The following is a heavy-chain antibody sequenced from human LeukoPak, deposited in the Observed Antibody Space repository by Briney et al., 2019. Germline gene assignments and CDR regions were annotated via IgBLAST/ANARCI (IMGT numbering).Heavy chain of an antibody. J-gene: IGHJ4*02. CDR2: IYYSGST. CDR3: AREVYDSSGYYSDY. Sequence: PSETLSLTCTVSGGSISSYYWSWIRQPPGKGLEWIGYIYYSGSTNYNPSLKSRVTISVDTSKNQFSLKLSSVTAADTAVYYCAREVYDSSGYYSDYWGQGTLVTVSS. D-gene: IGHD3-22*01. V-gene: IGHV4-59*01. CDR1: GGSISSYY.